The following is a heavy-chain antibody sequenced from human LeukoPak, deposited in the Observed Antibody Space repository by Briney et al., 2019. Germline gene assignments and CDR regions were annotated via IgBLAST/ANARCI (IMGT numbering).Heavy chain of an antibody. Sequence: SETLSLTCTVSGGSISSSGYYWGWIRQPPGKGLEWIGNIYYVGSTYYNPSLNSRVTISVDTSKNQFSLNLSSVTAADTAVYYCARGVFSDYWGQGTPVTVSS. D-gene: IGHD6-13*01. V-gene: IGHV4-39*07. CDR3: ARGVFSDY. CDR1: GGSISSSGYY. J-gene: IGHJ4*02. CDR2: IYYVGST.